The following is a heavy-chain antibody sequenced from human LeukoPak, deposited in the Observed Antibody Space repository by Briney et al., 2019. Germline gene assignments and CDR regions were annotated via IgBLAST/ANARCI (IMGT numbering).Heavy chain of an antibody. V-gene: IGHV5-51*01. J-gene: IGHJ4*02. Sequence: HGASLQISCKGSGYSFTSYWIGWVRQMPGKGLEWMGIIYPGDSDTRYSRSFQGQVTISADKSISTAYLQWSSLKASDTAMYYCARQEGAYSSGSFDYWGQGTLVTVSS. CDR1: GYSFTSYW. CDR2: IYPGDSDT. CDR3: ARQEGAYSSGSFDY. D-gene: IGHD6-19*01.